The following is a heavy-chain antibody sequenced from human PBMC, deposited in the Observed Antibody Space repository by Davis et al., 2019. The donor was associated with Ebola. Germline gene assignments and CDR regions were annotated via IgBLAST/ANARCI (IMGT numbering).Heavy chain of an antibody. J-gene: IGHJ4*02. Sequence: GESLKISCAASGFTFSHYWMHWVRRVPGKGLLWVSRINADGSDTDYADSVKGRFTISRDNAKNTLFLQMNSLTADDIAVYYCARDCCGEAFDYWGQGTLVTVSS. V-gene: IGHV3-74*01. CDR1: GFTFSHYW. D-gene: IGHD4-17*01. CDR3: ARDCCGEAFDY. CDR2: INADGSDT.